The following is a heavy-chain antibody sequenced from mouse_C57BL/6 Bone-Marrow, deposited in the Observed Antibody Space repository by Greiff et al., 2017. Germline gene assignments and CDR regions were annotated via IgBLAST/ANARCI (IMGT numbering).Heavy chain of an antibody. CDR3: ARDYSNYPWFAY. D-gene: IGHD2-5*01. Sequence: QVQLQQSGAELVRPGTSVKLSCKASGYTFTSYWMHWVKQRPGQGLEWIGVIDPSDSYTNYNQKFKGKATLTVDTSTSTAYMQLSSLTSEDSAVYYCARDYSNYPWFAYWGQGTLVTVSA. CDR1: GYTFTSYW. V-gene: IGHV1-59*01. J-gene: IGHJ3*01. CDR2: IDPSDSYT.